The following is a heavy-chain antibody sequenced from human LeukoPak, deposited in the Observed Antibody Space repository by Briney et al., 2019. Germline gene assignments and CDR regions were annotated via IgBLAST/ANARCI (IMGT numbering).Heavy chain of an antibody. Sequence: PSDTLSLTCTVSGGSISSGSYYWSWIRQPAGKGLEWIGRIYTSGSTNYNASLKSRVTISVDTSKNQVSLKLSSVTAADTAVYYCARSSSWFPLFDYWGQGTLVTVSS. D-gene: IGHD6-13*01. CDR2: IYTSGST. CDR1: GGSISSGSYY. J-gene: IGHJ4*02. V-gene: IGHV4-61*02. CDR3: ARSSSWFPLFDY.